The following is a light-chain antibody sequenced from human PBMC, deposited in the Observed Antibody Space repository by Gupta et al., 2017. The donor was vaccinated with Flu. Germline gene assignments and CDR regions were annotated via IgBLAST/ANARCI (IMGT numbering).Light chain of an antibody. Sequence: EIVMLKSPATLSVSPGERATPSCSASQSVSSNLDWYQQKPGQAPRLLIYGASTRATGIPARFSGSGSGTEFTLTISSLQSEDFAVYYCQQDNNCPLTFGRGTKVDIK. J-gene: IGKJ4*01. CDR1: QSVSSN. V-gene: IGKV3D-15*02. CDR3: QQDNNCPLT. CDR2: GAS.